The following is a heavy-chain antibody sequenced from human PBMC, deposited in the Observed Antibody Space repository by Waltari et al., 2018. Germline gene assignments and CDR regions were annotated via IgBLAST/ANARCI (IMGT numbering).Heavy chain of an antibody. Sequence: EVQLVESGGGLVQPGGSLRLSCAASGFTFSSYSMNWVRQAPGKGLEWVSYISSSSSTIYYADSVKGRFTISRDNAKNSLYLQMNSLRAEDTAVYYCARAPGGSYILGMDVWGQGTTVTVSS. CDR3: ARAPGGSYILGMDV. V-gene: IGHV3-48*01. CDR2: ISSSSSTI. D-gene: IGHD1-26*01. CDR1: GFTFSSYS. J-gene: IGHJ6*02.